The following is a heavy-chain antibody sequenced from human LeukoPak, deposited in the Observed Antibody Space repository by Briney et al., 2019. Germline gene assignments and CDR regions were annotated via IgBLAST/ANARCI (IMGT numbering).Heavy chain of an antibody. CDR3: ARADSSGYYLAFDI. Sequence: SETLSLTCTVSGVSISSYYWSWIRQPPGKGLEWIGYIYYSGSTNYNPSLKSRVTISVDTSKNQFSLKLSPVTAADTAVYYCARADSSGYYLAFDIWGQGTMVTVSS. J-gene: IGHJ3*02. CDR1: GVSISSYY. V-gene: IGHV4-59*01. D-gene: IGHD3-22*01. CDR2: IYYSGST.